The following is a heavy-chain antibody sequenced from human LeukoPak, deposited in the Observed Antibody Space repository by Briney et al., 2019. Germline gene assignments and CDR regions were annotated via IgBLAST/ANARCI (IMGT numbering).Heavy chain of an antibody. CDR2: ISAGNGNT. D-gene: IGHD5-24*01. Sequence: ASVKVSCKASGYTFTNYAMHWVRQAPGQRLEWMGWISAGNGNTKYSQEFQGRVTITRDTSASTDYMELSSLRSEDTAVYYCARDNSVRDEAWWFNPWGQGTLVTVSS. J-gene: IGHJ5*02. V-gene: IGHV1-3*03. CDR3: ARDNSVRDEAWWFNP. CDR1: GYTFTNYA.